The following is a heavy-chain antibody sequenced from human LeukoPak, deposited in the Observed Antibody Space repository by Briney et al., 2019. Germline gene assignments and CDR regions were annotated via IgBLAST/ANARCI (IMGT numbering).Heavy chain of an antibody. CDR3: ARGRYSFGY. V-gene: IGHV4-34*01. CDR1: GGSFSGYY. J-gene: IGHJ4*02. CDR2: INHSGST. D-gene: IGHD5-18*01. Sequence: SETLSLTCAVYGGSFSGYYWSWIRQPPGKGLEWIGEINHSGSTNYNPSLKSRVTISVDTSKNQLSLNLISVTAADTAVYFCARGRYSFGYWGQGTLVTVSS.